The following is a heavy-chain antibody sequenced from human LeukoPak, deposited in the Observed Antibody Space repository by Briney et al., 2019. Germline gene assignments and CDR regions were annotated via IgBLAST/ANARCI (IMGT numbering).Heavy chain of an antibody. J-gene: IGHJ4*02. V-gene: IGHV1-2*02. CDR1: GYTFTAYH. D-gene: IGHD3-22*01. CDR3: ARETSSGYLDY. Sequence: ASVKVSCKTSGYTFTAYHIHWVRQAPGHGLEWLGWINPNSGGTNYAQKFQGRVTMTRDTSISTAYMELSRLRSDDTAVYYCARETSSGYLDYWGQGTLVTVSS. CDR2: INPNSGGT.